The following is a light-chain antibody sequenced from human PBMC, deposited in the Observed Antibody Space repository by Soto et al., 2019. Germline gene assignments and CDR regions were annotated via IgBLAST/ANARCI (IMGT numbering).Light chain of an antibody. J-gene: IGKJ5*01. CDR1: HSVDFF. Sequence: EIVLTQSPATLSFPPAETATLRCRASHSVDFFLAWYQQKPGQHPRLLMYDVSNRATGIPARFSGSGSGTDFTLTISSLEPEEFAIYYCQKRNPWPITFGQGTRVEIK. CDR3: QKRNPWPIT. V-gene: IGKV3-11*01. CDR2: DVS.